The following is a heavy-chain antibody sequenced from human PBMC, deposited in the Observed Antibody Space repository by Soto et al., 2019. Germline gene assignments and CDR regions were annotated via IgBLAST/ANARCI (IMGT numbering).Heavy chain of an antibody. CDR1: GFTFSTYV. V-gene: IGHV3-23*01. J-gene: IGHJ3*02. Sequence: EVQLLESGGGLVQPGGSLRLSCAASGFTFSTYVMNWVRQAPGKGLEWVSTISYSADKTFYADSVKGRFTISRDNSRDTLFLQMNSVRADDAALYYCARRAKTATTHWGAFEIWGQGTMVTVSS. CDR2: ISYSADKT. D-gene: IGHD1-7*01. CDR3: ARRAKTATTHWGAFEI.